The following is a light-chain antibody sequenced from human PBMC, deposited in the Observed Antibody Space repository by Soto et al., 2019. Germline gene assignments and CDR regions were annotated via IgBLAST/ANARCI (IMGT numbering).Light chain of an antibody. CDR2: RAS. V-gene: IGKV3-20*01. J-gene: IGKJ1*01. CDR3: QQYGSAWP. CDR1: QSVSSSQ. Sequence: LRKTAGTRSWPQGERATLGLRASQSVSSSQLAWYQQKPGQAPSLLIFRASSRAPGIPDRFSGRGSGTDFTLTISRLEPEDFAVYYCQQYGSAWPFGQGAKVDI.